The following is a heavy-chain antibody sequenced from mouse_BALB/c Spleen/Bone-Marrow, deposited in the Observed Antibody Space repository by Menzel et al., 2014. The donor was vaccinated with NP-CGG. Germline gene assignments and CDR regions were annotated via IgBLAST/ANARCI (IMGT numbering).Heavy chain of an antibody. CDR1: GYTFSSYW. D-gene: IGHD1-1*01. J-gene: IGHJ1*01. V-gene: IGHV1-9*01. CDR2: ILPGSGST. CDR3: AREDGLWYFDV. Sequence: VQLQQSGAVLMKPGASVKISCKATGYTFSSYWIEWVKQRPGHGLEWIGEILPGSGSTNYNEKFKGKATFTADTSSNTAYMQLSSLTSEDSAVYYCAREDGLWYFDVWGAGTMVTVSS.